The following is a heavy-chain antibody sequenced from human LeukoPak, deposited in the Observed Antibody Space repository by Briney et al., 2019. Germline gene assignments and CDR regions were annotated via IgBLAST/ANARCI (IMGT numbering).Heavy chain of an antibody. CDR2: IYHSGST. CDR1: GYSISSGYY. CDR3: ARDMGELAFDY. J-gene: IGHJ4*02. V-gene: IGHV4-38-2*02. Sequence: SETLSLTCTVSGYSISSGYYWGWIRQPPGKGLEWIGSIYHSGSTYYNPSLKSRVTISVDTSKNQFSLKLSSVTAADTAVYYCARDMGELAFDYWGQGTLVTVSS. D-gene: IGHD1-26*01.